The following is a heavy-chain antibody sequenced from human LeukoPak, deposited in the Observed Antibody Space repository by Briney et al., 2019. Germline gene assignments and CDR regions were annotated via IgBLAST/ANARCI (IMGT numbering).Heavy chain of an antibody. D-gene: IGHD2-21*01. CDR1: GGSISSYY. J-gene: IGHJ4*02. CDR3: ARHSSGYSTFGY. CDR2: IYYSGST. V-gene: IGHV4-59*08. Sequence: PETLSLTCTVSGGSISSYYRSWIRQPPGKGLEWIGYIYYSGSTNYNPSLKSRVTISEDTSKNQFSLKLSSVTAADTAVYYCARHSSGYSTFGYWGQGTLVTVSS.